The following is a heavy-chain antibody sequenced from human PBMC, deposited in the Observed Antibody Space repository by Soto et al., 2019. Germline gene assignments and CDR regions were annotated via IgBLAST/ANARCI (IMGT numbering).Heavy chain of an antibody. V-gene: IGHV1-2*04. CDR2: INPNSGGT. Sequence: QVQLVQSGAEVKKPGASVKVSCKASGYTFIGYYMHWVRQAPGQGLEWMGWINPNSGGTHYAQQFQGWLTMTRDTSISTAYMELSRLRSDDTAVYYCARGAYLLRVYANPSDWFDPWGQGTLVTVSS. D-gene: IGHD2-8*01. CDR3: ARGAYLLRVYANPSDWFDP. CDR1: GYTFIGYY. J-gene: IGHJ5*02.